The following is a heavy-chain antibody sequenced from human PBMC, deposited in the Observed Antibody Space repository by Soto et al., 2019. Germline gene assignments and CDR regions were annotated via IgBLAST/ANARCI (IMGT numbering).Heavy chain of an antibody. CDR2: INPNSGGT. D-gene: IGHD6-13*01. CDR3: ARDPSSDRSSWYDY. V-gene: IGHV1-2*04. J-gene: IGHJ4*01. Sequence: ASVKVSCKASGYTFTGYYMHWVRQAPGQGLEWMGWINPNSGGTNYAQKFQGWVTMTRDTSIITAYMELSRLRSDDTAVYYSARDPSSDRSSWYDYWGHGILVTVSS. CDR1: GYTFTGYY.